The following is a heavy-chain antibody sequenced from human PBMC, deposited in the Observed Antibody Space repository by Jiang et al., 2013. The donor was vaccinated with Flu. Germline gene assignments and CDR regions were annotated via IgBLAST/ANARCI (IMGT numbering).Heavy chain of an antibody. CDR2: ISGSGGST. CDR3: ANDIPRGYSYGYRLDEY. D-gene: IGHD5-18*01. Sequence: LVESGGGLVQPGGSLRLSCAASGFTFSSYAMSWVRQAPGKGLEWVSAISGSGGSTYYADSVKGRFTISRDNSKNTLYLQMNSLRAEDTAVYYCANDIPRGYSYGYRLDEYWGQGTLVTVSS. V-gene: IGHV3-23*04. J-gene: IGHJ4*02. CDR1: GFTFSSYA.